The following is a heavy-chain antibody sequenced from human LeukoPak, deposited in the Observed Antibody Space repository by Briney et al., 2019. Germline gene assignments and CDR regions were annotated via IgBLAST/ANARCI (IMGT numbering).Heavy chain of an antibody. Sequence: SETLSLTCTVSGGSISSSSYYWGWIRQPPGKGLEWIGSIYYSGSTYYNPSLKSRVTISVDTSKNQFSLKLSSVTAADTAVYYCARLYGDSGSYYFDYWGQGTLVTVSS. V-gene: IGHV4-39*01. D-gene: IGHD1-26*01. CDR3: ARLYGDSGSYYFDY. CDR1: GGSISSSSYY. J-gene: IGHJ4*02. CDR2: IYYSGST.